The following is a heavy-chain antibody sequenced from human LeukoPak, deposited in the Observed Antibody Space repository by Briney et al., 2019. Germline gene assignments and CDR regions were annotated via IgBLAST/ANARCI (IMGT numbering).Heavy chain of an antibody. CDR2: INPNSGGT. CDR1: GYTFTGYY. CDR3: ARSVVPAAILNNWFDP. J-gene: IGHJ5*02. D-gene: IGHD2-2*02. Sequence: GASVKVSCKASGYTFTGYYMLWVRQAPGQGLEWMGWINPNSGGTNYAQKFQGRVTMTRDTSISTAYMELSRLRFDDTAVYYCARSVVPAAILNNWFDPWGQGTLVTVSS. V-gene: IGHV1-2*02.